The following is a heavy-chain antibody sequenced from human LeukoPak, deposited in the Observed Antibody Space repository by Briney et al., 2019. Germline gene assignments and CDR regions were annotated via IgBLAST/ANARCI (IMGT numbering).Heavy chain of an antibody. CDR3: ARVNGYGSGSYLYYFDY. CDR1: GYTFTSYD. D-gene: IGHD3-10*01. V-gene: IGHV1-8*03. J-gene: IGHJ4*02. CDR2: MNPNSGNT. Sequence: ASVKVSCKASGYTFTSYDINWVRQATGQGPEWMGWMNPNSGNTGYAQKFQGRVTITRNTSISTAYMELSSLRSEDTAVYYCARVNGYGSGSYLYYFDYWGQGTLVTVSS.